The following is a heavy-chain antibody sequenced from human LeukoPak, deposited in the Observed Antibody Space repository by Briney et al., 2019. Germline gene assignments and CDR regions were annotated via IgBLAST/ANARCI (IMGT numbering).Heavy chain of an antibody. J-gene: IGHJ6*03. CDR2: LSGSGGST. CDR1: GFTFSSYG. D-gene: IGHD4-17*01. Sequence: PGMSLRLPCAASGFTFSSYGMSWVRQAPGKGLEWVSSLSGSGGSTYYADSVKGRFTISRDNAKNSLYLQMNSLRAEDTAVYYCARITTVTTVTYYYYYYMDVWGKGTTVTISS. CDR3: ARITTVTTVTYYYYYYMDV. V-gene: IGHV3-23*01.